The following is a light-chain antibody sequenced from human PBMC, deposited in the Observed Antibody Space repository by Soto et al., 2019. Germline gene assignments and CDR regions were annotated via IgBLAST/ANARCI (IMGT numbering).Light chain of an antibody. CDR3: QQYGNSAPIT. V-gene: IGKV3-20*01. J-gene: IGKJ5*01. Sequence: EIVLTQSPGTLSLSPGERATLSCRASQSVISNYLAWYQHKPGQAPSLLIYGASSRATGIPDRFSGSGSGTDFTLTISRLEPEDFAMYYCQQYGNSAPITFGQGTRLEI. CDR2: GAS. CDR1: QSVISNY.